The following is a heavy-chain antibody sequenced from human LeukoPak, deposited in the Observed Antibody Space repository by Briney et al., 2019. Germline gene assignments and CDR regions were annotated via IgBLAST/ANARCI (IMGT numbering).Heavy chain of an antibody. D-gene: IGHD3-22*01. Sequence: GASVKVSCKASGYTFTSYGISWVRQAPGQGLEWMGWISAYNGNTNYAQKLQGRVTMTTDTSTSTAYMELRSLRSDDTAVYYCARVEGGYYYDSSGYYFDYWGQGTLVTVSS. CDR2: ISAYNGNT. J-gene: IGHJ4*02. CDR1: GYTFTSYG. V-gene: IGHV1-18*01. CDR3: ARVEGGYYYDSSGYYFDY.